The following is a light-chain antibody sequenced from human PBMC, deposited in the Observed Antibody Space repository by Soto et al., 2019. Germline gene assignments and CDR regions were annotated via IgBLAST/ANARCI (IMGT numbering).Light chain of an antibody. Sequence: EIVLTQSPAPLSLSPGERDTLSCRVSQSVTSFLAWYQQKPGQAPRLLIYDASNRATGIPARFSGSGSGTDFTLTISSLEPEDFAVYYCQQRSNWPLTCRGGTKVETK. V-gene: IGKV3-11*01. CDR1: QSVTSF. J-gene: IGKJ4*01. CDR2: DAS. CDR3: QQRSNWPLT.